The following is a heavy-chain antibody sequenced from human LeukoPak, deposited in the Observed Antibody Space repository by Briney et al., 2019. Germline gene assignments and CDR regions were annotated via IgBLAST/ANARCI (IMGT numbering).Heavy chain of an antibody. CDR2: IASDGSST. Sequence: GGSLRLSCAASGFTFSSYWMNWVRQAPGKGLVWVSRIASDGSSTTYADSVKGRFSIFRDNAKNTLYLQMNSLRVEDTAVYYCARGRPHGNDYWGQGTLVTVSS. CDR1: GFTFSSYW. J-gene: IGHJ4*01. D-gene: IGHD4-23*01. V-gene: IGHV3-74*01. CDR3: ARGRPHGNDY.